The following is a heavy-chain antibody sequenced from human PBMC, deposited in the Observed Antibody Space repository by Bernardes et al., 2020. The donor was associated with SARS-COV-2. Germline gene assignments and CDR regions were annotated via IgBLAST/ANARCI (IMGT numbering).Heavy chain of an antibody. CDR3: AKVLQFYYYGTDV. CDR2: ISANGGST. CDR1: GLTLNRSA. D-gene: IGHD4-4*01. Sequence: GSLSPSGAASGLTLNRSAMTWVRPAPGKGLEWVSAISANGGSTYYADSVRGRFTISRDNSKNMLYLRMNSLRAEDTALYYCAKVLQFYYYGTDVWVQGTTVTVSS. J-gene: IGHJ6*02. V-gene: IGHV3-23*01.